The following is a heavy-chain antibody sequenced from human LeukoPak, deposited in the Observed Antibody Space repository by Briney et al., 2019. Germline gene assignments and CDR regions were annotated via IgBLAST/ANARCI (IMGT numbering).Heavy chain of an antibody. CDR2: INPNSGGT. CDR1: GYTFTGYY. V-gene: IGHV1-2*06. CDR3: ARAGYSGYDSPVY. Sequence: ASVKVSCKASGYTFTGYYMHWVRQAPGQGLEWMGRINPNSGGTNYAQKFQGRVTITRDTSISTAYMELSRLRSDDTAVYYCARAGYSGYDSPVYWGQGTLVTVSS. J-gene: IGHJ4*02. D-gene: IGHD5-12*01.